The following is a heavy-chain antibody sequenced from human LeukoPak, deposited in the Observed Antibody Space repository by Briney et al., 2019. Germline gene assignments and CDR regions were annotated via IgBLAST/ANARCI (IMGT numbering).Heavy chain of an antibody. D-gene: IGHD2-15*01. Sequence: SETLSLTCSVSGASINSRYWTWIRQPAGEGLEWIGCIYISGSTNYSPSLKSRVTMSVDTSKNQFSLNLISVTAADTAVYYCARALNPLPGTYYFDYWGQGTLVTVSS. V-gene: IGHV4-4*07. CDR3: ARALNPLPGTYYFDY. CDR1: GASINSRY. CDR2: IYISGST. J-gene: IGHJ4*02.